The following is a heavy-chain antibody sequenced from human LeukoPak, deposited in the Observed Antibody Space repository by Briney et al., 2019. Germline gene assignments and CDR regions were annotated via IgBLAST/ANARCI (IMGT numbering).Heavy chain of an antibody. CDR3: ARGDLGDYYGSGSYYGYFDY. D-gene: IGHD3-10*01. CDR1: GGSISSSSYY. CDR2: IYYSGST. V-gene: IGHV4-61*01. J-gene: IGHJ4*02. Sequence: SETLSLTCTVSGGSISSSSYYWSWIRQPPGKGLEWIGYIYYSGSTNYNPSLKSRVTISVDTSKNQFSLKLSSVTAADTAVYYCARGDLGDYYGSGSYYGYFDYWGQGTLVTVSS.